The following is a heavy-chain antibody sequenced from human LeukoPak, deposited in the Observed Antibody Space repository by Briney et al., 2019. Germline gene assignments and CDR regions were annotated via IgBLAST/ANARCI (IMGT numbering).Heavy chain of an antibody. CDR1: GFTFRNYW. J-gene: IGHJ4*02. Sequence: PGGSLRLSCAASGFTFRNYWMGWVRQAPGKGLEWVAVISYDGSNKYYADSVKGRFTISRDNSKNTLYLQMNSLRAEDTAVYYCAKEYYYGSGSSPLDYWGQGTLVTVSS. CDR3: AKEYYYGSGSSPLDY. CDR2: ISYDGSNK. D-gene: IGHD3-10*01. V-gene: IGHV3-30*18.